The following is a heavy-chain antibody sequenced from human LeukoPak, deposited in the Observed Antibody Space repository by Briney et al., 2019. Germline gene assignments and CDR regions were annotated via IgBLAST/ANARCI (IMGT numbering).Heavy chain of an antibody. D-gene: IGHD3-9*01. Sequence: GSLRLSCATSGFTFSSYWMHWVRQAPGEGLVWVSRVNTDGSSTSYADSVKGRFTISRDNAKNTLYLQMNNLRAEDTAVYYCARDILTGYFNWGQGTLVTVSS. J-gene: IGHJ4*02. CDR1: GFTFSSYW. V-gene: IGHV3-74*01. CDR3: ARDILTGYFN. CDR2: VNTDGSST.